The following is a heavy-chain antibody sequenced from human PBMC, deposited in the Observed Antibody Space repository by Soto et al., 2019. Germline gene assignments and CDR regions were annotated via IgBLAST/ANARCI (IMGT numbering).Heavy chain of an antibody. Sequence: QVQLVQSGAEVKKPGASVKVSCKASGYTFTSYGISWVRQAPGQGLEWMGWISAYNGNTNYAQKLQGRVTMTTDRSTSRAYMELRSLRSDDTAVYYCARRSTYYDILAEGHYCMDVWGQGTRVTVSS. J-gene: IGHJ6*02. CDR3: ARRSTYYDILAEGHYCMDV. D-gene: IGHD3-9*01. CDR2: ISAYNGNT. V-gene: IGHV1-18*01. CDR1: GYTFTSYG.